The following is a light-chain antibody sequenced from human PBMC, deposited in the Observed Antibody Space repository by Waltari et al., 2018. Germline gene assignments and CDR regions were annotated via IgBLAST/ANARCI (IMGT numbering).Light chain of an antibody. CDR3: ASYTTSYTWV. CDR2: DVN. CDR1: TSDLGTYNF. V-gene: IGLV2-14*03. Sequence: QSALTQPASVSGSPGQSLTISCAGTTSDLGTYNFVAWYQQLPGKVPKLIFYDVNKRPSGVSNRFSGSKSGNTASLTISGLLAEDEADYYCASYTTSYTWVFGGGTRLAVL. J-gene: IGLJ3*02.